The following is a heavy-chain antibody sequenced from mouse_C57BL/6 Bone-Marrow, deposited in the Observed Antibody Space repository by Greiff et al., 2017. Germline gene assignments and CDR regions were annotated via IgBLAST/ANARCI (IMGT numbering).Heavy chain of an antibody. D-gene: IGHD2-1*01. CDR1: GFTFSSYG. Sequence: VHLVESGGDLVKPGGSLKLSCAASGFTFSSYGMSWVRPTPDKRLEWVATISSGGSYTYYPDSVKGRFTISRDNAKNTLYLQMSSLKSEDTAMYYCAKGIYGNPFAYWGQGTLVTVSA. CDR2: ISSGGSYT. J-gene: IGHJ3*01. V-gene: IGHV5-6*01. CDR3: AKGIYGNPFAY.